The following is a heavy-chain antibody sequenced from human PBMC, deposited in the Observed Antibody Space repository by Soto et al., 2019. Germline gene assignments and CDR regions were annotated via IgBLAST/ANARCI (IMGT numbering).Heavy chain of an antibody. V-gene: IGHV4-39*01. CDR1: GYSVSSSDYY. Sequence: SETLSLTCSVSGYSVSSSDYYWAWIRQPPGKGLEWIGSMLYSGLTYYNPSLKSRVTLSVDTSKNQFSVRLNSVPASDTAVYYCAPLSVSLSGPYGIHVWGQGTTVTVSS. D-gene: IGHD2-15*01. CDR3: APLSVSLSGPYGIHV. CDR2: MLYSGLT. J-gene: IGHJ6*02.